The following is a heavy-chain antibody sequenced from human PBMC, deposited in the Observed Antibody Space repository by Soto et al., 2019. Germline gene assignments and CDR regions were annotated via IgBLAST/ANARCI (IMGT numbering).Heavy chain of an antibody. CDR1: GFTFSSYS. D-gene: IGHD3-9*01. J-gene: IGHJ4*02. Sequence: GGSLRLSCAASGFTFSSYSMNWVRQAPGKGLEWVSYISSSSSTIYYADSVKGRFTISRDNAKNSLYLQMNSLRAEDTAVYYCARVYYDILTGYYRRHYYFDYWGQGTLVTVSS. CDR2: ISSSSSTI. CDR3: ARVYYDILTGYYRRHYYFDY. V-gene: IGHV3-48*01.